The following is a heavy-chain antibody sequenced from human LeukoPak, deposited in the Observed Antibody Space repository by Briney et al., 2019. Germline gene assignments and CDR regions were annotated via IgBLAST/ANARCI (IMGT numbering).Heavy chain of an antibody. Sequence: SVKVSCKASGGTFSSYAISWVRQAPGQGLEWMGGIIPIFGTANYAQKFQGRVTITADESTSTAYMELSSLRSEDTAVYYCGGGLFGVPYYYGMDVWGQGTTVAVSS. V-gene: IGHV1-69*01. CDR3: GGGLFGVPYYYGMDV. J-gene: IGHJ6*02. CDR2: IIPIFGTA. CDR1: GGTFSSYA. D-gene: IGHD3-3*01.